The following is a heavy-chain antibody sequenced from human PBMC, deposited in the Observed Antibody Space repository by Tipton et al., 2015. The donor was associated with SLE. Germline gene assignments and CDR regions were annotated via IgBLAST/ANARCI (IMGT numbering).Heavy chain of an antibody. J-gene: IGHJ6*03. V-gene: IGHV4-61*02. D-gene: IGHD3-10*01. Sequence: TLSLTCTVSGASISSGTYFWSWIRQSAGKGLEWIGRIYTSGSTKYNPSLKSRVTLSLDTSKNQFSLKLSSVTAADTAVYYCARGVRGTYYYYYYYMDVWGKGTTVTVSS. CDR3: ARGVRGTYYYYYYYMDV. CDR1: GASISSGTYF. CDR2: IYTSGST.